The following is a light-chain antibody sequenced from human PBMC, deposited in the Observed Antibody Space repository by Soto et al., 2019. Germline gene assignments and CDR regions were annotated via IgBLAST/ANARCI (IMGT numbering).Light chain of an antibody. CDR2: DAS. Sequence: EIVLTQFPATLSLSPGERATLSCRASQSVSRYLAWYKQKPGQAPRLLIYDASTRATGIPARFSGSGSGTDVTLTISSLESEDFAVYSCQQRTDWPITFGQGTRREIK. CDR3: QQRTDWPIT. V-gene: IGKV3-11*01. J-gene: IGKJ5*01. CDR1: QSVSRY.